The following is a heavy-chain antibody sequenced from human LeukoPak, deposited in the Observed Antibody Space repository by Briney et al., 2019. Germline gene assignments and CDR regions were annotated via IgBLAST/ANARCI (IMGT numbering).Heavy chain of an antibody. CDR3: ARVWKDGGYSYDY. D-gene: IGHD5-18*01. CDR1: GSTFSSYS. J-gene: IGHJ4*02. CDR2: ISSSSSTI. Sequence: GGSLRLSCAASGSTFSSYSMNWVRQAPGKGLEWVSYISSSSSTIYYADSVKGRFTISRDNAKNSLYLQMNSLRDEDTAVYYCARVWKDGGYSYDYWGQGTLVTVSS. V-gene: IGHV3-48*02.